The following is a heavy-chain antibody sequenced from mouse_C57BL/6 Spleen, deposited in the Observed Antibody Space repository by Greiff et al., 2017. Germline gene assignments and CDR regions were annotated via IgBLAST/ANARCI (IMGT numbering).Heavy chain of an antibody. J-gene: IGHJ2*01. Sequence: DVQLVESGGDLVKPGGSLKLSCAASGFTFSSYGMSWVRQTPDKRLEWVATISSGGSYTYYPDSVKGRFTITRDTAKNTLYLQMSSLKSEDTAMYYWARQAHYYGSSSYYFDYWGQGTTLTVSS. D-gene: IGHD1-1*01. V-gene: IGHV5-6*01. CDR1: GFTFSSYG. CDR2: ISSGGSYT. CDR3: ARQAHYYGSSSYYFDY.